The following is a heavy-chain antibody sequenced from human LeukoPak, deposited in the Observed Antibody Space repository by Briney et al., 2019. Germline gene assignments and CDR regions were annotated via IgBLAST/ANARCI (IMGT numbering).Heavy chain of an antibody. CDR1: GGTFSSYA. CDR3: ARLYSGYEIDY. V-gene: IGHV1-69*13. CDR2: IIPIFGTA. J-gene: IGHJ4*02. Sequence: ASVMVSCKASGGTFSSYAISWVRQAPGQGLEWMGGIIPIFGTANYAQKFQGRVTITADESTSTAYMELSSLRSEDTAVYYCARLYSGYEIDYWGQGTLVTVSS. D-gene: IGHD5-12*01.